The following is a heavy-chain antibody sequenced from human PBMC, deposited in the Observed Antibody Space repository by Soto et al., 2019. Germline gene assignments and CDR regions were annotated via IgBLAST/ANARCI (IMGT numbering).Heavy chain of an antibody. Sequence: PSQTLSLTCVISGDSVSSNGACWNWIRQSPSRGLQWLGRIYYRSKWFPDYAASVESRMAINPDTSRTQFSLQLNYVTPEDTAVYYCARVHCSAGTCLDGLDFWGQGTTVTVSS. V-gene: IGHV6-1*01. CDR2: IYYRSKWFP. D-gene: IGHD2-15*01. CDR3: ARVHCSAGTCLDGLDF. CDR1: GDSVSSNGAC. J-gene: IGHJ6*02.